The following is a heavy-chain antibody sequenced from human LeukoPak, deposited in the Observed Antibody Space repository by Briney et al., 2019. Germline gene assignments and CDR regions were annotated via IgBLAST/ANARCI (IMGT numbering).Heavy chain of an antibody. J-gene: IGHJ4*02. CDR1: GASISSYY. V-gene: IGHV4-59*08. Sequence: SETLSLTCTVAGASISSYYWSWIRQPPGKGLEWFVYTYYSGSTNHNPSLKSRVTISVDTSKNQFSLKLSSVIGADTAVYYCARHSTFDYWGQGTLVTVSS. CDR3: ARHSTFDY. CDR2: TYYSGST.